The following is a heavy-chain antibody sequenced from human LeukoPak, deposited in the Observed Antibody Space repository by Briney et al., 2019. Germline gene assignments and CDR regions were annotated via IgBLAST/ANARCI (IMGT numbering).Heavy chain of an antibody. J-gene: IGHJ3*02. V-gene: IGHV3-23*01. D-gene: IGHD6-25*01. Sequence: GGSLRLSCAASGFTFSSHAMTWVRQAPGKGLEWVSGISSSGENTYYADSVKGRFTISRDNSKNTLFVQMNSLRAEDTAVYYCARDRAAAFDIWGQGTMVTVSS. CDR3: ARDRAAAFDI. CDR1: GFTFSSHA. CDR2: ISSSGENT.